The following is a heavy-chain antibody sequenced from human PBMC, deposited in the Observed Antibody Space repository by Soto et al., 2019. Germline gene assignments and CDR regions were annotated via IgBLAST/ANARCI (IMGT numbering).Heavy chain of an antibody. V-gene: IGHV3-23*01. CDR2: ISGSAGKT. D-gene: IGHD2-2*01. CDR1: GFTFSTYA. Sequence: EVQLLESGGDLVQPGGSLRLSCAASGFTFSTYAMSWVRQAPGKGLEWVSAISGSAGKTYYADSVKGRFTISRDNSKNTLYLQMNSLRAEDTAVYYCARARGSTSYYGMDVWGQGTTVTVSS. J-gene: IGHJ6*02. CDR3: ARARGSTSYYGMDV.